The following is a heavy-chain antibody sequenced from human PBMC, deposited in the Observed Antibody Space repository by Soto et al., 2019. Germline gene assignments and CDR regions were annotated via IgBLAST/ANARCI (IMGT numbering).Heavy chain of an antibody. CDR3: ARKNVPYYYYGMDV. Sequence: QVQLVESGGGVVQPGRSLRLSCAASGFTFSSYAMHWVRQAPGKGLEWVAVISYDGSNKYYADSVKGRFTISRDNSKNTLYLQMNSLRAEDTAVYYCARKNVPYYYYGMDVWGQGTTVTVSS. V-gene: IGHV3-30-3*01. J-gene: IGHJ6*02. CDR2: ISYDGSNK. CDR1: GFTFSSYA.